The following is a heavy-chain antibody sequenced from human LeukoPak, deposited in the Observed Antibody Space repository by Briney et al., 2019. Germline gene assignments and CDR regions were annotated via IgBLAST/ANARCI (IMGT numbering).Heavy chain of an antibody. J-gene: IGHJ3*02. CDR1: GFTFSSYS. V-gene: IGHV3-48*01. CDR3: ASIIVADAFDI. CDR2: ISSNSSTI. Sequence: GGSLRLSCAASGFTFSSYSMNWVRQAPGKGLEWVSYISSNSSTIYYADSVKGRFTISRDNAKNSLYLQMNSLRAEDTAVYYCASIIVADAFDIWGQGTMVTVSS. D-gene: IGHD2-21*01.